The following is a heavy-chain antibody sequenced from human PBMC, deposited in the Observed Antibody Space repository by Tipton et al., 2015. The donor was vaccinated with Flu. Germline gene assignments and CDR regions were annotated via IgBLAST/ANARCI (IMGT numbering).Heavy chain of an antibody. Sequence: SLRFSCAASGFTFSDYAMHWVRQAPGKGLEYVSAISSDGDHTYYADSVKGRFTISRDNSKNTLYLQMGSLRTDDVAVYYCARGMNTGLVDVWGQGTTVTVSS. J-gene: IGHJ6*02. D-gene: IGHD1-14*01. CDR3: ARGMNTGLVDV. CDR1: GFTFSDYA. CDR2: ISSDGDHT. V-gene: IGHV3-64*02.